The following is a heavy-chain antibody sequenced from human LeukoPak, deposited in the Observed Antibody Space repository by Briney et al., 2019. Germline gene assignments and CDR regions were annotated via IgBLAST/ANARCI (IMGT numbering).Heavy chain of an antibody. CDR2: IYYSGST. D-gene: IGHD3-22*01. V-gene: IGHV4-61*08. CDR3: ARDDYDSSGNDAFDI. CDR1: GGSISSGDSY. J-gene: IGHJ3*02. Sequence: SETLSLTCTVSGGSISSGDSYWTWIRQPPGKGLEWIGYIYYSGSTNYNPSLKSRVTISVDTSKNQFSLKLSSVTAADTAVYYCARDDYDSSGNDAFDIWGQGTMVTVSS.